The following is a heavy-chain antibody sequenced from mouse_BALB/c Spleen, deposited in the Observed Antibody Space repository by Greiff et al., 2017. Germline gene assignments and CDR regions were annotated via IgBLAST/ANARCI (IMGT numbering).Heavy chain of an antibody. D-gene: IGHD2-1*01. V-gene: IGHV5-12-1*01. J-gene: IGHJ4*01. CDR1: GFAFSSYD. Sequence: EVMLVESGGGLVKPGGSLKLSCAASGFAFSSYDMPWVRQTPEKRLEWVAFISSGGGSNYYPDTVKGRSTISRDNAKNTLYLQMSSLKSEDTAMYYCARDGKYDDAMDYWGQGTSVTVSS. CDR2: ISSGGGSN. CDR3: ARDGKYDDAMDY.